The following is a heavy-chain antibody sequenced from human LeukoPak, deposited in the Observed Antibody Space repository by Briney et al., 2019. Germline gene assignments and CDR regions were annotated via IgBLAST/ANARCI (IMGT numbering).Heavy chain of an antibody. CDR2: ISSSGSTI. CDR3: ARDLSHDYVWGSYRYYFDY. CDR1: GFTFSSYE. V-gene: IGHV3-48*03. J-gene: IGHJ4*02. Sequence: GGSLRLSCAASGFTFSSYEMNWVRQAPGKGLEWVSYISSSGSTIYYADSVKGRFTISRDNAKNSLYLQMNSLRAEDTAVYYCARDLSHDYVWGSYRYYFDYWGQGTLVTVSS. D-gene: IGHD3-16*02.